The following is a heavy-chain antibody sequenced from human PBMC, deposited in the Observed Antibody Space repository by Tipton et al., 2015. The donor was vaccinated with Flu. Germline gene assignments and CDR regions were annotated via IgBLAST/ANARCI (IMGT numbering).Heavy chain of an antibody. V-gene: IGHV4-59*01. CDR1: GDSMRSYY. J-gene: IGHJ3*02. Sequence: LRLSCSVSGDSMRSYYWSWIRQPPGKGLEWIGTIYYNGSTDYNPSLSSRLTISVDMSKNQFSLKLTSVTAADTAVHYCARDQTYYYGSSDAFDIWGQGTMVTVSS. CDR3: ARDQTYYYGSSDAFDI. CDR2: IYYNGST. D-gene: IGHD3-10*01.